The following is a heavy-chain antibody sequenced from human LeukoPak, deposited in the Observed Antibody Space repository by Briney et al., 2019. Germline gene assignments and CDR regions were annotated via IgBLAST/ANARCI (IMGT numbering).Heavy chain of an antibody. CDR2: IDPSDSYT. V-gene: IGHV5-10-1*01. CDR1: GYSFTSYW. J-gene: IGHJ3*02. CDR3: ARQVYNWNDGETGAFDI. Sequence: GESLKISCKGSGYSFTSYWISWVRQMPAKGLEGMGRIDPSDSYTNYSPSSQGHVTISADKSISTAYLQWSSLKASDTAMYYCARQVYNWNDGETGAFDIWGQGTMVTVSS. D-gene: IGHD1-1*01.